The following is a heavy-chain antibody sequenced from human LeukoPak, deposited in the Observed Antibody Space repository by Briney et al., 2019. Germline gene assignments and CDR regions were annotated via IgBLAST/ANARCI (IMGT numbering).Heavy chain of an antibody. CDR1: GFTFSSYW. J-gene: IGHJ4*02. Sequence: GSLRLSCAASGFTFSSYWMHWVRQAPGKGLVWVSRINSDGSSTSYADSVKGRFTISRDNSKNTLYPQMNSLRAEDTAVYYCAKWERGYIYGSYDYWGQGTLVTVSS. D-gene: IGHD5-18*01. V-gene: IGHV3-74*01. CDR2: INSDGSST. CDR3: AKWERGYIYGSYDY.